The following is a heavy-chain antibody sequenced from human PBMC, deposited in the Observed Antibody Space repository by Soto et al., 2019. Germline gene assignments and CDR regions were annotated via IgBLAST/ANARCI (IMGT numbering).Heavy chain of an antibody. CDR3: ARGGSGSYYLTTVDYFDY. Sequence: PSETLSLTCTVSGGSISSGGYYWSWIRQHPGKGLEWIGYIYYSGSTYYNPSLKSRVTISVDTSKNQFSLKLSSVTAADAAVYYCARGGSGSYYLTTVDYFDYWGQGTLVTVSS. J-gene: IGHJ4*02. CDR2: IYYSGST. D-gene: IGHD1-26*01. V-gene: IGHV4-31*03. CDR1: GGSISSGGYY.